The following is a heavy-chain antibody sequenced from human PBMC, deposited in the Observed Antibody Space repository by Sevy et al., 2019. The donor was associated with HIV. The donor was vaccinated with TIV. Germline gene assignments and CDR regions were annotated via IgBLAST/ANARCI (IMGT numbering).Heavy chain of an antibody. D-gene: IGHD1-1*01. CDR1: GFTFGDYA. CDR2: LKHKAYGGTL. Sequence: GGSLRLSCTGSGFTFGDYAMSWVRQAPGKGLEWVAFLKHKAYGGTLDYAASVKGRFSISRDDSNSIAHLQMNDLKTEHTAIYYCTRWKGAHSIFDYWGQGALVTVSS. V-gene: IGHV3-49*04. J-gene: IGHJ4*02. CDR3: TRWKGAHSIFDY.